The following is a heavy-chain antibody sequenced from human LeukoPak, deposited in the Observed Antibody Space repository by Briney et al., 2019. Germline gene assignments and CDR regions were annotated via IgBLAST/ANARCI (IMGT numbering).Heavy chain of an antibody. V-gene: IGHV4-34*01. CDR3: AXELGDYVGNWFDP. D-gene: IGHD4-17*01. J-gene: IGHJ5*02. Sequence: SETLSLTCAVYGGSFSGYYWSWIRQPPGKGLEWIGEINHSGSTNYNPSLKSRVTISVDTSKNQFSLKLSSVTAADTAVYYCAXELGDYVGNWFDPWGQGTLVTVSS. CDR2: INHSGST. CDR1: GGSFSGYY.